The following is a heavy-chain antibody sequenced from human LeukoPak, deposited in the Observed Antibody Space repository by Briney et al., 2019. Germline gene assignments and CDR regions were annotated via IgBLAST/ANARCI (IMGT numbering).Heavy chain of an antibody. J-gene: IGHJ4*02. D-gene: IGHD2-15*01. Sequence: SETLSLTCTVSGGSISSYYWSWIRQPPGKGLEWMGYIYYSGSTNYNPSLKSRVTISVDTSKNQFSLKLSSVTAAETAVYYCAKVAHRAEMVDYVEYRGEGNLVTASS. CDR2: IYYSGST. V-gene: IGHV4-59*01. CDR3: AKVAHRAEMVDYVEY. CDR1: GGSISSYY.